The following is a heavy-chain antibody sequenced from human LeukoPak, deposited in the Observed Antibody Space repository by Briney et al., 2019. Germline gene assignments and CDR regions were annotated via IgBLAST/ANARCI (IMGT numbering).Heavy chain of an antibody. Sequence: PGGSLRLSCAASGFTFSSYAMHWVPQAPGKGLEYVSAFSSNGGSTYYANYVKGRFTISRENSKNTLYLQMGSLRAEDMAVYYCARGPRVLGYCSSTSCYANYWGQGTLVTVSS. D-gene: IGHD2-2*01. J-gene: IGHJ4*02. CDR1: GFTFSSYA. CDR2: FSSNGGST. CDR3: ARGPRVLGYCSSTSCYANY. V-gene: IGHV3-64*01.